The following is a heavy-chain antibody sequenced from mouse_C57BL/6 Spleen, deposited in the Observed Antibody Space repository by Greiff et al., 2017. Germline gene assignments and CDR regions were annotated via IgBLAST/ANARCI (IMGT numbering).Heavy chain of an antibody. V-gene: IGHV1-69*01. D-gene: IGHD2-3*01. CDR3: ARSYDGYYGGFAY. J-gene: IGHJ3*01. CDR1: GYTFTSYW. CDR2: LDPSDSYT. Sequence: QVQLQQPGAELVMPGASVKLSCKASGYTFTSYWMHWVKQRPGQGLEWIGELDPSDSYTNYNQKFKGKSTLTVDKSSSTAYMRLSSLTSEDSAVYYWARSYDGYYGGFAYWGQGTLVTVAA.